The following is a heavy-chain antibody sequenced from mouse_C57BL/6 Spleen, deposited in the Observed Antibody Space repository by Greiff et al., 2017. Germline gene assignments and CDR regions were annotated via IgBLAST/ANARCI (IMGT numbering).Heavy chain of an antibody. CDR2: IDPNSGGT. CDR1: GYTFTSYW. V-gene: IGHV1-72*01. CDR3: ARNLQLRRDYAMDY. D-gene: IGHD2-12*01. J-gene: IGHJ4*01. Sequence: QVHVKQSGAELVKPGASVKLSCKASGYTFTSYWMHWVKQRPGRGLEWIGRIDPNSGGTKYNEKFKCKATLTVDKPSSTAYMQLSSLTSEDSAVYYCARNLQLRRDYAMDYWGQGTSVTVSS.